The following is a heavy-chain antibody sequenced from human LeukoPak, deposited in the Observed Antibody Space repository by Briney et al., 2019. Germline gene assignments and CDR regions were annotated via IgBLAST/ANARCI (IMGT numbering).Heavy chain of an antibody. CDR3: ARVVVVTARDSFDI. CDR1: GGSFSGYY. J-gene: IGHJ3*02. V-gene: IGHV4-34*01. CDR2: INHSGST. Sequence: SETLSLTCAVYGGSFSGYYWIWIRQPPGKGLEWIGEINHSGSTKYNPSLKSRVIMSVDTSKNQFSLKLSSVTAADTAVYYCARVVVVTARDSFDIWGQGTMVTVSS. D-gene: IGHD2-21*02.